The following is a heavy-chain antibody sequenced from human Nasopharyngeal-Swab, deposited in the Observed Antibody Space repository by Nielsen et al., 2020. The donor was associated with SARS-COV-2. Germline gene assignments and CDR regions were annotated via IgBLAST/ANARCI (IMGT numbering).Heavy chain of an antibody. Sequence: SEPLSLTCAISGDSLSDHRATWNWIRQSPSRGLVWLGRTYYRSMWKNDYLVAVKSRITINPDTSKNQFSLHLNSVTPEDTAVYYCTRAFHGQDGSYLHMDVWGKGTTVTVSS. CDR2: TYYRSMWKN. V-gene: IGHV6-1*01. CDR1: GDSLSDHRAT. D-gene: IGHD5-24*01. J-gene: IGHJ6*03. CDR3: TRAFHGQDGSYLHMDV.